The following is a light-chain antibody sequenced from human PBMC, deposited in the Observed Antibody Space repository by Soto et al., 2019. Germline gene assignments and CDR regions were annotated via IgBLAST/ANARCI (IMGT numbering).Light chain of an antibody. V-gene: IGKV1-6*01. J-gene: IGKJ1*01. Sequence: ATQMTQSPSSLSASVGDRVTIACRASQGISTELGWYQQKAGEAPKLLIYAASTLQSGVPPRFSGSGSGTDFTLTISSLQPEDFATYYFLQYDDYPRTFGQGTKVEMK. CDR1: QGISTE. CDR3: LQYDDYPRT. CDR2: AAS.